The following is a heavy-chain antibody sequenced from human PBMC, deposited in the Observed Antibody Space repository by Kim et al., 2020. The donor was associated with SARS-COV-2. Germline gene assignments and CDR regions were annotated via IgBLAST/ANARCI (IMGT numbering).Heavy chain of an antibody. V-gene: IGHV3-30*01. D-gene: IGHD4-17*01. Sequence: VGSVKGRFTLSRDNSKNTLYLQMNSLRAEDTAVYYCARAYGDYADYYFDYWGQGTLVTVSS. J-gene: IGHJ4*02. CDR3: ARAYGDYADYYFDY.